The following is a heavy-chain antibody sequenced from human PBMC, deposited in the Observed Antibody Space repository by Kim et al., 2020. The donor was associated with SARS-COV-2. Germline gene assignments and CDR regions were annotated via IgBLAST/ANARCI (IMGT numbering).Heavy chain of an antibody. D-gene: IGHD2-2*01. J-gene: IGHJ6*01. CDR1: GFTFSSYW. Sequence: GGTLRLSCAASGFTFSSYWMSWVRRAPGKGLEWVANIKQDGSEGYYVDSVKGRFTISRDNATNSMFLQMKSVRAEDTAVYDCARGPSTYCSSTSCGMDV. CDR3: ARGPSTYCSSTSCGMDV. V-gene: IGHV3-7*03. CDR2: IKQDGSEG.